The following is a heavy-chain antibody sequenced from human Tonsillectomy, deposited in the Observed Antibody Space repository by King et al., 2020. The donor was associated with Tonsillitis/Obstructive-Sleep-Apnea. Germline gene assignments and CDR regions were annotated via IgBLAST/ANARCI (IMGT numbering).Heavy chain of an antibody. CDR1: GGSISSGGYY. Sequence: VQLQESGPGLVKPSQTLSLTCTVSGGSISSGGYYWSWIRQRPGKGLEWIGYIYYSGSTYYNPSLKSRVTISVDTSKNQFSLKLSSVTAADTAVYYCERGPLFYYYDSSGYYEYWGQGTLVTVPS. CDR2: IYYSGST. V-gene: IGHV4-31*03. D-gene: IGHD3-22*01. CDR3: ERGPLFYYYDSSGYYEY. J-gene: IGHJ4*02.